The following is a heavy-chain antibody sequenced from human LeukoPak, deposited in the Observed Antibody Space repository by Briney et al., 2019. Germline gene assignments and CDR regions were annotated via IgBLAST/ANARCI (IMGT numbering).Heavy chain of an antibody. CDR3: AKFREDSSGYYYPYYFDY. D-gene: IGHD3-22*01. Sequence: SGGSLRLSCAASGFTFSSYAMSWVRQAPGKGLEWVSAISGSGGSTYYADSVKGRFTISRDNSKNTLYLQMNSLRAEDTAVYYCAKFREDSSGYYYPYYFDYWGQGTLVTVSS. CDR2: ISGSGGST. J-gene: IGHJ4*02. CDR1: GFTFSSYA. V-gene: IGHV3-23*01.